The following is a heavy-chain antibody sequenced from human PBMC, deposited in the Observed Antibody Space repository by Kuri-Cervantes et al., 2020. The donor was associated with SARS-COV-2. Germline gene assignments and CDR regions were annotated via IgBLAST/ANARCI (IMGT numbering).Heavy chain of an antibody. J-gene: IGHJ6*02. Sequence: GESLKISCAASGFIVISNSMSWVRQAPGKGLEWVSVIYSGGGTHYADSVKGRFTISGDDSKNTLYLQINSLRDEDTAVYYCASDTSSWSSDYYDMDVWGQGTTVTVSS. D-gene: IGHD2-2*01. CDR2: IYSGGGT. V-gene: IGHV3-53*01. CDR3: ASDTSSWSSDYYDMDV. CDR1: GFIVISNS.